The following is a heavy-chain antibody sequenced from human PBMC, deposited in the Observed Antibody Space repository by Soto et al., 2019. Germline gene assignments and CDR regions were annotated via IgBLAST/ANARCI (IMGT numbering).Heavy chain of an antibody. D-gene: IGHD3-22*01. CDR3: TTGYDSSGYHTRDYYYYGMDV. CDR1: GFTFSNAW. Sequence: GGSLRLSCAASGFTFSNAWMSWVRQAPGKGLEWVGRIKSKTDGGTTDYAAPVKGRFTISRDDSKNTLYLQMNSLKTEDTAVYYRTTGYDSSGYHTRDYYYYGMDVWGQGTTVTVS. V-gene: IGHV3-15*01. CDR2: IKSKTDGGTT. J-gene: IGHJ6*02.